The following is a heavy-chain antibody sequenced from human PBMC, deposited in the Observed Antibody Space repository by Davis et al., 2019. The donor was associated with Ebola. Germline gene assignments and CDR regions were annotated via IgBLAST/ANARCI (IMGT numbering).Heavy chain of an antibody. J-gene: IGHJ4*02. CDR2: IRSKANSYAT. Sequence: GESLKISCAASGFTFSGSAMHLVRQASGKGLEWVGRIRSKANSYATAYAASVKGRFTISRDDSKNTAYLQMNSLKTEDTAVYYCTSTTAPSPDYWGQGTLVTVSS. V-gene: IGHV3-73*01. CDR1: GFTFSGSA. CDR3: TSTTAPSPDY. D-gene: IGHD4-11*01.